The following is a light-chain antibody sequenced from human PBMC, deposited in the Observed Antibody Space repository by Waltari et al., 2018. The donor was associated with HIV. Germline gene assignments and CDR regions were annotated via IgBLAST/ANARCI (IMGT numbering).Light chain of an antibody. J-gene: IGLJ2*01. CDR2: EVS. V-gene: IGLV2-23*02. Sequence: QSALTQPASVSGSPGQSITISCTGTSSDVGSYNLVSWYQQHPGKSPKLMIYEVSKRRAGVSHRFFSSKSGNTACLIITARQAEDEADYYCWQYAGSSIYVVFGGGTKLTVL. CDR1: SSDVGSYNL. CDR3: WQYAGSSIYVV.